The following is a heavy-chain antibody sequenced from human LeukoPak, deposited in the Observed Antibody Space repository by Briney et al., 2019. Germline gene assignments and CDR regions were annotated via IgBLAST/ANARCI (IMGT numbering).Heavy chain of an antibody. D-gene: IGHD6-13*01. CDR2: INPNSGGT. V-gene: IGHV1-2*02. CDR1: GYTFTSYG. Sequence: ASVKVSCKASGYTFTSYGISWVRQAPGQGLEWMGWINPNSGGTNYAQKFQGRVTMTRDTSISTAYMELSRLRSDDTAVYYCARGIARDDFQHWGQGTLVTVSS. J-gene: IGHJ1*01. CDR3: ARGIARDDFQH.